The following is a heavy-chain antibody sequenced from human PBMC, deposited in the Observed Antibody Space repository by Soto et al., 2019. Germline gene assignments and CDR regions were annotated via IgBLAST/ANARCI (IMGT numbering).Heavy chain of an antibody. CDR2: IKPDGGAT. Sequence: QLVESGGDLVQPGGSLRLSCATSDFTFRNSWINWVRQAPGKGLEWVANIKPDGGATNYVDSVKGRFTISRDNVRNSASLQMNSLRVEDTAVYFCFGGNGPQWGQGTLVTVSS. CDR3: FGGNGPQ. J-gene: IGHJ4*02. CDR1: DFTFRNSW. D-gene: IGHD3-16*01. V-gene: IGHV3-7*03.